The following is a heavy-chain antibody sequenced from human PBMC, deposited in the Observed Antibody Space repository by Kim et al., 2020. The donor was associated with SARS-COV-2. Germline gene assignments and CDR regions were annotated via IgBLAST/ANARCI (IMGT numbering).Heavy chain of an antibody. Sequence: SFQGRVTITADKSISTAYLQWSSLKASDTAMYYCARHRLTAMVTQNWFDPWGQGTLVTVSS. J-gene: IGHJ5*02. CDR3: ARHRLTAMVTQNWFDP. V-gene: IGHV5-10-1*01. D-gene: IGHD5-18*01.